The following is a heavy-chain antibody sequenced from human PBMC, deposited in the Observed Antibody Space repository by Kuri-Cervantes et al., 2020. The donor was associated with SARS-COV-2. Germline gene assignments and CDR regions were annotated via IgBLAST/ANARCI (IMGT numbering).Heavy chain of an antibody. Sequence: LSLTCAASGFTFSSYAMSWVRQAPGKGLEWVSAISGSGGSTYYADSVKGRFTISRDNSKNTLYLQMNSLRAEDTAVYYCAKVRVGSGSYYNAYYFDYWGQGTLVTVSS. CDR1: GFTFSSYA. V-gene: IGHV3-23*01. CDR3: AKVRVGSGSYYNAYYFDY. CDR2: ISGSGGST. D-gene: IGHD3-10*01. J-gene: IGHJ4*02.